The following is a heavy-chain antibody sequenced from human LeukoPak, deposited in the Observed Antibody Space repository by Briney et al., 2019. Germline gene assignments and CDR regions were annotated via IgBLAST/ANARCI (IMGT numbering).Heavy chain of an antibody. CDR2: IDWDDDK. D-gene: IGHD3-10*01. CDR3: ARTHMVRGVTGWFDP. Sequence: SGPALVNPTQTLTLTCTFSGFSLRTSGMCVSWIRQSPGKALEWLARIDWDDDKYYSTSLKTRLTISKDTSKNQVVLTMTNMDPVDTATYYCARTHMVRGVTGWFDPWGQGTLVTVSS. CDR1: GFSLRTSGMC. V-gene: IGHV2-70*11. J-gene: IGHJ5*02.